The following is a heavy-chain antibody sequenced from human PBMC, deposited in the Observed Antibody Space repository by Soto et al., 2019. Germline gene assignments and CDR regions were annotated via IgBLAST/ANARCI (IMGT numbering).Heavy chain of an antibody. J-gene: IGHJ4*02. V-gene: IGHV2-70*01. CDR3: AWMDSGSYYGYFDY. Sequence: SGPTLVNPTQTLTLTCTFSGFSLSTSGMCVSWIRQPPGKALEWLALIDWDDDKYYSTSLKTRLTISKDTSKNQVVLTMTNMDPVDTATYYCAWMDSGSYYGYFDYWGQGTLVTVSS. CDR1: GFSLSTSGMC. CDR2: IDWDDDK. D-gene: IGHD3-10*01.